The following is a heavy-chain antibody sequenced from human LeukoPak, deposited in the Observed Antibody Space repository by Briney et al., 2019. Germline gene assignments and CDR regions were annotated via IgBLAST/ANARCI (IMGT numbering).Heavy chain of an antibody. J-gene: IGHJ4*02. CDR2: IIPILGIA. CDR3: AREGRDGYKLTFKGFDY. D-gene: IGHD5-24*01. Sequence: ASVKVSCKASGGTFSSYAISWVRQAPGQGLEWMGRIIPILGIANYAQKFQGRVTITADKSTSTAYMELSSLRSEDTAVYYCAREGRDGYKLTFKGFDYWGQGTLVTVSS. CDR1: GGTFSSYA. V-gene: IGHV1-69*04.